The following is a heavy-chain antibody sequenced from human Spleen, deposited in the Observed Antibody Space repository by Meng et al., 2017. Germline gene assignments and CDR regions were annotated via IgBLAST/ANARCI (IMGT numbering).Heavy chain of an antibody. Sequence: SVKVSCKPSGYNFPDYWLHWVRRAPGQGLEWMGGIIPIFGTANYAQKFQGRVTITADESTSTAYMELSSLRSEDTAVYYCASTPGIAAAGVYWYFDLWGRGTLVTVSS. CDR3: ASTPGIAAAGVYWYFDL. J-gene: IGHJ2*01. V-gene: IGHV1-69*13. D-gene: IGHD6-13*01. CDR1: GYNFPDYW. CDR2: IIPIFGTA.